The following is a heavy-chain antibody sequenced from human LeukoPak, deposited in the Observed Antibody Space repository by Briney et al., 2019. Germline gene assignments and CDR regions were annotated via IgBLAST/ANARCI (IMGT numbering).Heavy chain of an antibody. CDR2: ISYDGSNK. Sequence: PGGSLRLSCAASGFTFSSYAMHWVRQAPGKGLEWVAVISYDGSNKCYADSVKGRFTISRDNSKNTLYLQMNSLRAEDTAVYYCASSIGNYWGQGTLVTVSS. J-gene: IGHJ4*02. V-gene: IGHV3-30-3*01. CDR3: ASSIGNY. CDR1: GFTFSSYA. D-gene: IGHD2/OR15-2a*01.